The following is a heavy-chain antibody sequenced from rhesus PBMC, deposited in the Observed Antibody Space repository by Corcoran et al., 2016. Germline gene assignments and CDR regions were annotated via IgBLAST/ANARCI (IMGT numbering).Heavy chain of an antibody. CDR2: ISGRRVIT. D-gene: IGHD6-25*01. CDR1: GGSISSSNW. CDR3: ARVLIAAAGRWDY. J-gene: IGHJ4*01. V-gene: IGHV4S19*01. Sequence: QVQLQESGPGLVKPSETLSLTCAVSGGSISSSNWWSWIRQPPGKGLEWIGYISGRRVITYYNPSLKSRGTISKDKSKNQLSMKLSSVTAADTAVYYCARVLIAAAGRWDYWGQGVLVTVSS.